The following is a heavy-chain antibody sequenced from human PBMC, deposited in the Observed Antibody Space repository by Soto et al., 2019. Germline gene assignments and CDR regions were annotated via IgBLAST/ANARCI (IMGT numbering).Heavy chain of an antibody. D-gene: IGHD6-13*01. J-gene: IGHJ6*03. V-gene: IGHV3-21*01. CDR2: ISSSSSYI. CDR1: GFTFSSYS. CDR3: ARGPIAAALRYMDV. Sequence: PGGSLRLSCAASGFTFSSYSMNWVRQAPGKGLEWVSSISSSSSYIYYADSVKGRFTISRDNAKNSLYLQMNSLRAEDTAVYYCARGPIAAALRYMDVWGKGTTVTVPS.